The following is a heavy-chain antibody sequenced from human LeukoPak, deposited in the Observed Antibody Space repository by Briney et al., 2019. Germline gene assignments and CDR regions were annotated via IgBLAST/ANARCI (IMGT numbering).Heavy chain of an antibody. CDR2: MNPNSGNT. J-gene: IGHJ6*03. D-gene: IGHD5-18*01. V-gene: IGHV1-8*01. CDR1: GYTFTSHD. Sequence: ASVKVSCKASGYTFTSHDINWVRQATGQGLEWMGWMNPNSGNTGYAQKFQGRVTMTRNTSISTAYMELSSLRSEDTAVYYCARDNGGTAMAYYYYYYMDVWGKGTTVTISS. CDR3: ARDNGGTAMAYYYYYYMDV.